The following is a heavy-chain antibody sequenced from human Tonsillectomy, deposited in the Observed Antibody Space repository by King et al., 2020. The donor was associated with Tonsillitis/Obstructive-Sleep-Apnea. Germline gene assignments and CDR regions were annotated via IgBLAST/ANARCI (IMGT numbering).Heavy chain of an antibody. Sequence: QLQESGXGLVKPSETLSLTCTVSGGSISSSSYYWGWIRQPPGKGLEWIGSIYYSGSTYYNPSLKSRVTISVDTSKNQFSLKLSSVTAADTAVYYCASSYYDFWSGSYYFDYWGQGTLVTVSS. D-gene: IGHD3-3*01. J-gene: IGHJ4*02. V-gene: IGHV4-39*01. CDR3: ASSYYDFWSGSYYFDY. CDR2: IYYSGST. CDR1: GGSISSSSYY.